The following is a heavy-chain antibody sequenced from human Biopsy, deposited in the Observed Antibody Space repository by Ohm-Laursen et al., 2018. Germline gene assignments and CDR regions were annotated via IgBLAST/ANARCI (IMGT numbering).Heavy chain of an antibody. CDR1: GFSFGDNY. CDR3: TGDSGGLGDY. V-gene: IGHV3/OR16-9*01. J-gene: IGHJ4*02. D-gene: IGHD2-8*02. Sequence: SLRLSCAASGFSFGDNYMTWARQPPGKGLEWLSYISPNSADIQYADSVKGRFTISRDNAKNSLYLEMNSLRAEDTAVYYCTGDSGGLGDYWGQGTLVTVSS. CDR2: ISPNSADI.